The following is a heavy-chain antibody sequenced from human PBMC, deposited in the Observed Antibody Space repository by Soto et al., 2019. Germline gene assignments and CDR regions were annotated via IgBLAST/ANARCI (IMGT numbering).Heavy chain of an antibody. CDR1: GYTFTSYG. D-gene: IGHD6-19*01. Sequence: QVQLVQSGAEVKKPGTSVKVSCKASGYTFTSYGFSWVRQAPGQGLEWMGWISPYNRDKNYAQRLQGRVTLTTDTSTSTAYMELRSLRSDDTAVYYCARASGWPYYFDYWGQGTLVAVSS. CDR3: ARASGWPYYFDY. J-gene: IGHJ4*02. CDR2: ISPYNRDK. V-gene: IGHV1-18*01.